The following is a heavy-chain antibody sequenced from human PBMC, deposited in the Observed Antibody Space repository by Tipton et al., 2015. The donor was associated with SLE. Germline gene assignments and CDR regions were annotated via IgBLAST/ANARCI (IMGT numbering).Heavy chain of an antibody. CDR1: GFILSDYY. J-gene: IGHJ4*02. CDR3: ARVPMLYSHSDQ. D-gene: IGHD2-8*01. CDR2: ISNDLGRGSST. Sequence: SLRLSCAASGFILSDYYINWIRQAPGKGLEWVAYISNDLGRGSSTYYADSVKGRFTISRDTAGNSLYLQMNSLRAEDTAVYYCARVPMLYSHSDQWGQGALVTISS. V-gene: IGHV3-11*01.